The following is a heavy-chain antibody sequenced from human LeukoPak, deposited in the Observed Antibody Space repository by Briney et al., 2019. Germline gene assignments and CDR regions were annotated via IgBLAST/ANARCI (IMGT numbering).Heavy chain of an antibody. Sequence: GGSLRLSCAASGFSFSKYSMNWVRQAPGKGLEWVSNIRGSSSAMNYADSVKGRFTISRDNAKNSLYLEMSSLRAEDTAVYYCARDRDWSFDYWGQGTLVTVSS. CDR3: ARDRDWSFDY. J-gene: IGHJ4*02. CDR1: GFSFSKYS. V-gene: IGHV3-48*04. CDR2: IRGSSSAM. D-gene: IGHD3-9*01.